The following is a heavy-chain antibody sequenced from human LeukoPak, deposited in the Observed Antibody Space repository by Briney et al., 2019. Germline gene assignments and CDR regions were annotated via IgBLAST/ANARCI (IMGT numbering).Heavy chain of an antibody. D-gene: IGHD4-17*01. CDR1: GFTVSSNY. J-gene: IGHJ5*02. Sequence: PGGSLRLSCAASGFTVSSNYITWVRQAPGKGLEWVSVIYSGGSTYYADSVEGRFTISRDNSKNTLYLQMNSLRVEDTAVYYCAKDPAYGDRPNWFDPWGQGTLVTVSS. V-gene: IGHV3-53*01. CDR3: AKDPAYGDRPNWFDP. CDR2: IYSGGST.